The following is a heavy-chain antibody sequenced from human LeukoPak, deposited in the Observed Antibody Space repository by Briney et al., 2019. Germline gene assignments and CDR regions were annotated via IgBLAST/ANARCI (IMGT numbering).Heavy chain of an antibody. CDR1: GFTFSTYS. V-gene: IGHV3-48*02. D-gene: IGHD4-17*01. Sequence: GGSLRLSCAASGFTFSTYSMNWVRQAPGEGLEWVSYISSSSSTIYYADSVKGRFTISRDNAKNSLYLQMNSLRDEDTAVYYCARDEYGDYRRGHHFHVMDVWGQGNTVTVTS. CDR3: ARDEYGDYRRGHHFHVMDV. J-gene: IGHJ6*02. CDR2: ISSSSSTI.